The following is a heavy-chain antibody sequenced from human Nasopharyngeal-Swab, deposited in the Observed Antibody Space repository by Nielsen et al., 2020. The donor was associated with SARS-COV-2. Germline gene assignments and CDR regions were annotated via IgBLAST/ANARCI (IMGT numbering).Heavy chain of an antibody. Sequence: SETLSLTCTVSGFSISSSSYYWGWIRQPPGKGLEWIGSIYYSGSTYYNPSLKSRVTISVDTSKKQFSLKLISVTAADTAVYYCARHGSNSWYRGYGMDVWGQGTTVTVSS. J-gene: IGHJ6*02. CDR1: GFSISSSSYY. CDR3: ARHGSNSWYRGYGMDV. CDR2: IYYSGST. D-gene: IGHD6-13*01. V-gene: IGHV4-39*01.